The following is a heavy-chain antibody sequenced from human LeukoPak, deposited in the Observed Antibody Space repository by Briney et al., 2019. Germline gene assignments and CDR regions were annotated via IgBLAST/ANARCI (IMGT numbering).Heavy chain of an antibody. CDR1: GFTFSSYE. J-gene: IGHJ4*02. CDR3: GRYLRSTSGSI. Sequence: GGSLRLSCAASGFTFSSYEMNWVRQAPGKGLEWVSYISSSGSTIYYADSVKGRFTISRDNAKNSLYLQMNSLRAEDTAVYYCGRYLRSTSGSIWGQGTLVTVSS. CDR2: ISSSGSTI. V-gene: IGHV3-48*03. D-gene: IGHD1-1*01.